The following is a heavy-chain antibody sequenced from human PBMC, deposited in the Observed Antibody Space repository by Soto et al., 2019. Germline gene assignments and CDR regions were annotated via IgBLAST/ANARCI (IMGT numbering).Heavy chain of an antibody. Sequence: QVQLVQSGAEVKKPGSSVKVSCKASGGTFSSYAISWVRQAPGQGLEWMGGIIPIFGTANYAQKFQGRVTITADESTSTAYMELSSLRSEDTAVYYCAGGSLYCSSTSCYRDWFDPWGQGTLVTVSS. CDR1: GGTFSSYA. J-gene: IGHJ5*02. CDR3: AGGSLYCSSTSCYRDWFDP. V-gene: IGHV1-69*01. CDR2: IIPIFGTA. D-gene: IGHD2-2*01.